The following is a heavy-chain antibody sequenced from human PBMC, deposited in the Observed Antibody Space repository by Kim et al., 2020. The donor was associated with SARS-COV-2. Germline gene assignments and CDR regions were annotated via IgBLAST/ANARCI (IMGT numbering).Heavy chain of an antibody. CDR1: GGSFSGYY. V-gene: IGHV4-34*01. D-gene: IGHD3-10*01. J-gene: IGHJ4*02. Sequence: SETLSLTCAVYGGSFSGYYWSWIRQPPGKGLEWIGEINHSGSTNYNPSLKSRVTISVDTSKNQFSLKLSSVTAADTAVYYCARGPGYYGSGSYQSPLVYFDYWGQGTLVTVSS. CDR2: INHSGST. CDR3: ARGPGYYGSGSYQSPLVYFDY.